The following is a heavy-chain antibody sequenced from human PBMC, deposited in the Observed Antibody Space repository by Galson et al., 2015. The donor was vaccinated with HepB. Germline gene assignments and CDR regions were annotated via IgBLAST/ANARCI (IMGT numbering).Heavy chain of an antibody. CDR2: ISGSGGST. CDR3: AKDSLTSTYYDFWSGSQPIH. CDR1: GFTFSSYA. J-gene: IGHJ4*02. Sequence: SLRLSCAASGFTFSSYAMSWVRQAPGKGLEWVSAISGSGGSTYYADSVKGRFTISRDNSKNTLYLQMNSLRAEDTAVYYCAKDSLTSTYYDFWSGSQPIHWGQGTLVTVSS. V-gene: IGHV3-23*01. D-gene: IGHD3-3*01.